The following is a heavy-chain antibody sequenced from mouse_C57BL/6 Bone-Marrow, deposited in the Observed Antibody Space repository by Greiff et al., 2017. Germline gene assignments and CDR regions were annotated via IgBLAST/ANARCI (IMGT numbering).Heavy chain of an antibody. D-gene: IGHD1-1*01. Sequence: EVKLMESGGGLVKPGGSLKLSCAASGFTFSDYGMHWVRQAPEKGLEWVAYISSGSSTIYYADTVKGRFTISRDNAKNTLFLQMTSLRSEDTAMSYCARHYYGSSSFDVWGTGTTVTVSS. J-gene: IGHJ1*03. CDR3: ARHYYGSSSFDV. CDR1: GFTFSDYG. CDR2: ISSGSSTI. V-gene: IGHV5-17*01.